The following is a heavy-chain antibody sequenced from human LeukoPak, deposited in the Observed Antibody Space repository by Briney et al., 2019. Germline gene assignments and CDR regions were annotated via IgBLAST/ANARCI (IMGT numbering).Heavy chain of an antibody. Sequence: SETLSLICTVSNDAITSSSYYWGWIRQSPGKGLEYIGTIYYTGNPYYNPSLKSRVTISVDTSKNQLSLKLSSVTAADTAVYYCARSGDGYNLDYWGQGTLVTVSS. D-gene: IGHD5-24*01. CDR3: ARSGDGYNLDY. V-gene: IGHV4-39*07. CDR1: NDAITSSSYY. J-gene: IGHJ4*02. CDR2: IYYTGNP.